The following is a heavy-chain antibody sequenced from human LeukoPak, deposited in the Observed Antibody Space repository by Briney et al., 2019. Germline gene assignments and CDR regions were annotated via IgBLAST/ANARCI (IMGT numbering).Heavy chain of an antibody. D-gene: IGHD3-10*01. V-gene: IGHV3-23*01. CDR1: GFTFSSYA. J-gene: IGHJ4*02. CDR3: ARDRGVRGP. Sequence: PGGSLRLSCAASGFTFSSYAMSWVRQAPGKGLEWVSAISGSGGSTYYADSVKGRFTISGDNAKNSLYLQMNSLRAEDTAVYYCARDRGVRGPWGQGTLVTVSS. CDR2: ISGSGGST.